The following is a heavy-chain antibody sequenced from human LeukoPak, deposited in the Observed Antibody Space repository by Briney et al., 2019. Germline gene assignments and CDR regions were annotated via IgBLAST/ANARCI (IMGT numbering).Heavy chain of an antibody. V-gene: IGHV3-11*01. CDR3: ARLKADSEYYYYYYGMDV. Sequence: GGSLRLSCAASGFTFSDYYMSWIRQAPGKGLEWVSYISSSGSTIYYADSVKGRFTISRDNAKNSLYLQMNSLRAEDTAVYYCARLKADSEYYYYYYGMDVWGQGTTVTVSS. CDR1: GFTFSDYY. D-gene: IGHD1-14*01. CDR2: ISSSGSTI. J-gene: IGHJ6*02.